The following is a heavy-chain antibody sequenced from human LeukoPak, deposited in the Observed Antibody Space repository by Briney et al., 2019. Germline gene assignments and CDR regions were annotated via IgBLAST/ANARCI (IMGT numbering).Heavy chain of an antibody. CDR2: IYHSGST. CDR1: GYSISSGYY. CDR3: ARVGGYDYHYYYMDV. D-gene: IGHD5-12*01. J-gene: IGHJ6*03. Sequence: SETLSLTXAVSGYSISSGYYWGWIRQPPGKGLEWIGSIYHSGSTYYNPSLKSRVTISVDTSKNQFSLKLSSVTAADTAVYYCARVGGYDYHYYYMDVWGKGTTVTVSS. V-gene: IGHV4-38-2*01.